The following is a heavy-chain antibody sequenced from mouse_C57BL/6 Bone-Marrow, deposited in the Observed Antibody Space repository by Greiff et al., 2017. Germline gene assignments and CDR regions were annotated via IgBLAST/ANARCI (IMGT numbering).Heavy chain of an antibody. V-gene: IGHV1-53*01. CDR1: GYTFTSYW. CDR3: ARSNSLAVYCDY. CDR2: INPSNGGT. J-gene: IGHJ2*01. Sequence: QVQLQQPGTELVKPGASVKLSCTASGYTFTSYWMHWVKQRPGQGLEWIGNINPSNGGTNYNEKLKSKATLTVDKSSSTAYMQLSSLTSEDSAVYYCARSNSLAVYCDYWGEGATLTESS. D-gene: IGHD6-2*01.